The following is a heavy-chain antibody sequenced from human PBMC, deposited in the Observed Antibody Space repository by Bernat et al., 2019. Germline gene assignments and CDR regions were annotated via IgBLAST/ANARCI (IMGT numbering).Heavy chain of an antibody. CDR2: ISSSSSYT. V-gene: IGHV3-11*06. Sequence: QVQLVESGGGLVKPGGSLRLSCAASGFTFSDYYMSWIRQAPVKGLEWVSYISSSSSYTNYADSVKGRFTISRDNAKNSLYLQMNSLRAEDTAVYYCARETKSYGSGSYYNVNYDYWGQGTLVTVSS. D-gene: IGHD3-10*01. CDR3: ARETKSYGSGSYYNVNYDY. J-gene: IGHJ4*02. CDR1: GFTFSDYY.